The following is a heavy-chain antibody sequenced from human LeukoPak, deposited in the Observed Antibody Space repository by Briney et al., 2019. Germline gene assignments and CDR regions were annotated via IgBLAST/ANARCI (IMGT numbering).Heavy chain of an antibody. CDR2: IIPNFGTP. CDR3: ATRDADYEYYFDY. Sequence: SVKVSCKASGGTFSRHAISWVRQAPGQGLEWMGGIIPNFGTPHLAQNFQDRVTITADESTSTVYMEMRSLTSEDTAIFYCATRDADYEYYFDYWGQGTLVTVSS. CDR1: GGTFSRHA. V-gene: IGHV1-69*13. J-gene: IGHJ4*02. D-gene: IGHD4-17*01.